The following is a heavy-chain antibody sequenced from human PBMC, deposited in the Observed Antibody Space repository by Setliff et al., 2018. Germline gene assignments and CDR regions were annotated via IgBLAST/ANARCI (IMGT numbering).Heavy chain of an antibody. CDR2: INPNSGGT. CDR1: GYTFTGYY. D-gene: IGHD3-10*01. Sequence: GASVKVSCKASGYTFTGYYMHWVRQAPGQGLEWMGWINPNSGGTNYAQKFQGWVTMTRDTSISTAYMELSRLRSDDTAVYYCARGTLRFGEPYYGMDVWGQGTTVTVSS. CDR3: ARGTLRFGEPYYGMDV. J-gene: IGHJ6*02. V-gene: IGHV1-2*04.